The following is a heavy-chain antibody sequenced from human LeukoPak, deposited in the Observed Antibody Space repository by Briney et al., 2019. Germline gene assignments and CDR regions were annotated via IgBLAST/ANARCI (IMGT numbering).Heavy chain of an antibody. J-gene: IGHJ5*02. Sequence: SETLSLTCAVYGGSFSGYYWSWIRQPPGKGLEWIGEINHSGSTNYNPSLKSRVTISVDTSKNQFSLKLSSVTAADTAVYYCARHGAGGANWFDPWGQGTLVTVSS. V-gene: IGHV4-34*01. CDR2: INHSGST. CDR1: GGSFSGYY. D-gene: IGHD6-19*01. CDR3: ARHGAGGANWFDP.